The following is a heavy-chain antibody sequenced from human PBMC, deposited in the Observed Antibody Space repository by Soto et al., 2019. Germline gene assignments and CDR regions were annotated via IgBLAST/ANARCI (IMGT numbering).Heavy chain of an antibody. D-gene: IGHD5-12*01. CDR3: ARHGIVATLYYYYYGLDV. V-gene: IGHV4-39*01. CDR1: GGSISSRSYY. J-gene: IGHJ6*02. Sequence: SETLSLTCTVSGGSISSRSYYWGWIRQPPGKGLEWIGSIYYSGSTYYNPSLKSRVTISVDTSKNQFSLKLSSVTAADTAVYYCARHGIVATLYYYYYGLDVWGQGTTVTVSS. CDR2: IYYSGST.